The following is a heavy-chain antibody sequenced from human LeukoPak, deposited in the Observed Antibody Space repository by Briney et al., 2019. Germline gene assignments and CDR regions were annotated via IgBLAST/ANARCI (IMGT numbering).Heavy chain of an antibody. CDR2: ISYDGNKK. D-gene: IGHD1-26*01. Sequence: GGSLILSCAASGFTFSSYAMHWVRQAPGKGLEWVAVISYDGNKKYYADSVKGRFTISRDNSKNTLDLQMNSLRGEDTAVYYCARDDAGSYYVIDYWGQGTLVTVSS. J-gene: IGHJ4*02. V-gene: IGHV3-30-3*01. CDR1: GFTFSSYA. CDR3: ARDDAGSYYVIDY.